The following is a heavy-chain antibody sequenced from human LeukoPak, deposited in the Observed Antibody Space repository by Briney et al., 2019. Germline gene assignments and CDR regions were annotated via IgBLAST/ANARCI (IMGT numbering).Heavy chain of an antibody. Sequence: GASVKVSCKASGGTFSSYAINWVRQASGQGLEWMGGIIPIFGTANYAQKFQGRVTITTDESTSTAYMELSSLRSEDTAVYYCARDYGYCSSTSCYTGDYWGQGTLVTVSS. D-gene: IGHD2-2*02. CDR2: IIPIFGTA. J-gene: IGHJ4*02. CDR3: ARDYGYCSSTSCYTGDY. CDR1: GGTFSSYA. V-gene: IGHV1-69*05.